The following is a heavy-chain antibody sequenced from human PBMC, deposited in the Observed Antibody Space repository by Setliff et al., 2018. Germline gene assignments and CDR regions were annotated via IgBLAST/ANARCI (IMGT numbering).Heavy chain of an antibody. D-gene: IGHD2-21*01. V-gene: IGHV4-61*09. CDR1: GDSISSRTHY. CDR3: ARHVPHIVILDY. CDR2: VYTSWSA. Sequence: SETLSLTCTVSGDSISSRTHYWSWIRQPAGKGLEWIGQVYTSWSANYNPSLQSRVTISLDTSKNQFSLNLSSLTAADTAVYYCARHVPHIVILDYWGQGTLVTVSS. J-gene: IGHJ4*02.